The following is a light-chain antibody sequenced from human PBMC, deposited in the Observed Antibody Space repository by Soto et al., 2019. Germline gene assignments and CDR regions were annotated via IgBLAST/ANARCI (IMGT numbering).Light chain of an antibody. Sequence: QSALTQPASVSGSPGQSITISCTGTSSDVGGYNYVSWYQQHPGKAPKLMIYDVSNRPSGISNRFSGSKSGNTASLTISGLQAEDEADYDCSSYTGSSTYVVGTGTKLTVL. V-gene: IGLV2-14*01. J-gene: IGLJ1*01. CDR1: SSDVGGYNY. CDR2: DVS. CDR3: SSYTGSSTYV.